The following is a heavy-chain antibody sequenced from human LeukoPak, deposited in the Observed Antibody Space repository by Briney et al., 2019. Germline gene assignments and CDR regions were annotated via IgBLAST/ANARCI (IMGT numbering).Heavy chain of an antibody. V-gene: IGHV3-7*01. J-gene: IGHJ3*02. Sequence: SGGSLRLSCAASGFTFSNYNMSWVRQAPGKGLEWVANIKQDGSEKYYVDSVKGRFTISRDNAKNSLYLQMNSLRAEDTAVYYCARTQEEAFDIWGQGTMVTVSS. CDR3: ARTQEEAFDI. CDR2: IKQDGSEK. CDR1: GFTFSNYN.